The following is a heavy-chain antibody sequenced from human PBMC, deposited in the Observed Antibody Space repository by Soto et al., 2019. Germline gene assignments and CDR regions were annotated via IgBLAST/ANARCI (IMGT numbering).Heavy chain of an antibody. CDR3: AKYCSGDSCFFAN. CDR2: ISPGDGTT. J-gene: IGHJ4*02. V-gene: IGHV3-23*01. Sequence: GGSLRLSCAASGFTCGTYAMSWVRQAPGKGLEWVSSISPGDGTTYYTDSVKGRFTISRDNSKNTLDLQMNSLRAEDTAVYYCAKYCSGDSCFFANWGQGTLVTVSS. CDR1: GFTCGTYA. D-gene: IGHD2-15*01.